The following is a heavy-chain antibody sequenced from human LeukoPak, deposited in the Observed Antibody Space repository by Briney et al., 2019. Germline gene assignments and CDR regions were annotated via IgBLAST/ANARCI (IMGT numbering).Heavy chain of an antibody. CDR3: ATEISVYSGSYYFDY. CDR1: GYTLTELS. D-gene: IGHD1-26*01. J-gene: IGHJ4*02. Sequence: ASVKVSCKVSGYTLTELSMHWVRQAPGKGLEWMGGFDPEDGKAIYAQKFQGRVTMTEDTSTDTAYMELSSLRSEDTAVYYCATEISVYSGSYYFDYWGQGTLVTVSS. CDR2: FDPEDGKA. V-gene: IGHV1-24*01.